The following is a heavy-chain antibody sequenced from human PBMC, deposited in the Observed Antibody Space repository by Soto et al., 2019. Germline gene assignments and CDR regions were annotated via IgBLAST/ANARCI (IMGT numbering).Heavy chain of an antibody. CDR1: GFTFSSYG. V-gene: IGHV3-30*18. Sequence: GGSLRLSCAASGFTFSSYGMHWVRQAPGKGLEWVAVISYDGSNKYYADSVKGRFTISRDNSKNTLYLQMNSLRAEDTAVYYCAKDLSEDYDSSGYYYQGMDVWGQGTTVTAP. CDR2: ISYDGSNK. CDR3: AKDLSEDYDSSGYYYQGMDV. J-gene: IGHJ6*02. D-gene: IGHD3-22*01.